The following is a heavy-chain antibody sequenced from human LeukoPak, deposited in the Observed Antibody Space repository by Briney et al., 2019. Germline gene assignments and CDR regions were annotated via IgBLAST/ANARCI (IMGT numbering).Heavy chain of an antibody. Sequence: PGGSLRLSCAASGFTFSDYYMSWIRQAPGKELEWVSYISSSGSTIYYADSVKGRFTISRDNAKNSLYLQMNSLRAEDTAVYYCASADYYDSSGYIDYWGQGTLVTVSS. V-gene: IGHV3-11*04. CDR1: GFTFSDYY. CDR3: ASADYYDSSGYIDY. J-gene: IGHJ4*02. CDR2: ISSSGSTI. D-gene: IGHD3-22*01.